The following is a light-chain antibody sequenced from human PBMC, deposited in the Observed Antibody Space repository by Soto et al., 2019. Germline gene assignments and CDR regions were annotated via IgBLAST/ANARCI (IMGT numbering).Light chain of an antibody. CDR2: GAS. V-gene: IGKV3-20*01. CDR3: QQYGSSPRA. J-gene: IGKJ1*01. Sequence: EIALKQSPGTLSLSPGERATLSSRASQSVSNKYVAWYQQKPGQAPTLLIYGASIRAACIPDRFSGSGSGTDFTLTIRRLEPDDFAVYYCQQYGSSPRAVGQGTKVDIK. CDR1: QSVSNKY.